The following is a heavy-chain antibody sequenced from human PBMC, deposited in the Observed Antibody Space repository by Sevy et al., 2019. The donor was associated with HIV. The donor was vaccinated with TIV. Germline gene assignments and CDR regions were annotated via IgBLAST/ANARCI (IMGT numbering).Heavy chain of an antibody. CDR2: INHSGST. CDR1: GGSFSGYY. Sequence: SETLSLTCAVYGGSFSGYYWSWIRQPPGKGLEWIGEINHSGSTNYNPSLKSRVTISVDTSKNQFSLKLGSVTAADTAVYYCARVLPMITLGGVRAHYYYYMDVWGKGTTVTVSS. J-gene: IGHJ6*03. CDR3: ARVLPMITLGGVRAHYYYYMDV. D-gene: IGHD3-16*01. V-gene: IGHV4-34*01.